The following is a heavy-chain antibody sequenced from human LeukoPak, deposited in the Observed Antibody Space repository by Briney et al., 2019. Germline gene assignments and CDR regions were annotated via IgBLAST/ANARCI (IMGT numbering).Heavy chain of an antibody. Sequence: PGGSLRLSCAASGFIFRSFTMGWVRQAPGKGLEWVSGINGNGASTYYSDSVKGRFTISRDNSKNTLYLQMSSLRAEDTAIYYCAKDQGYSYYYLDYWGQGTLVTVSS. J-gene: IGHJ4*02. CDR2: INGNGAST. CDR3: AKDQGYSYYYLDY. CDR1: GFIFRSFT. V-gene: IGHV3-23*01. D-gene: IGHD5-18*01.